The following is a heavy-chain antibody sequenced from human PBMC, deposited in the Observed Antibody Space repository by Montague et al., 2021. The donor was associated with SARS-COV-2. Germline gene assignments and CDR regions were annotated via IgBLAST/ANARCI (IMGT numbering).Heavy chain of an antibody. CDR1: GGSFSDYY. CDR3: ARGRVDTTMIVVVFTGAAHYFDS. D-gene: IGHD3-22*01. V-gene: IGHV4-34*01. Sequence: SETLSLTCAVYGGSFSDYYWTWIRQSPGKGLEWLGEVNHSGRINYNPSLKSRITISVDTSKNQFSLRLRSVTAADTAVYYCARGRVDTTMIVVVFTGAAHYFDSWGQGTLVSVSS. CDR2: VNHSGRI. J-gene: IGHJ4*02.